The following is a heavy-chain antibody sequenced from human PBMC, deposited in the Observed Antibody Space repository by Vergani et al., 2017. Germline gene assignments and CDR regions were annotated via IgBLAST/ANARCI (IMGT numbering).Heavy chain of an antibody. CDR2: FDPEDGET. J-gene: IGHJ5*02. CDR1: GYTFTGYY. V-gene: IGHV1-24*01. D-gene: IGHD1-26*01. CDR3: ATNPPTSENWFDP. Sequence: QVQLVQSGAEVKKPGASVKVSCKASGYTFTGYYMHWVRQAPGKGLEWMGGFDPEDGETIYAQKFQGRVTMTEDTSTDTAYMELSSLRSEDTAVYYCATNPPTSENWFDPWGQGTLVTVSS.